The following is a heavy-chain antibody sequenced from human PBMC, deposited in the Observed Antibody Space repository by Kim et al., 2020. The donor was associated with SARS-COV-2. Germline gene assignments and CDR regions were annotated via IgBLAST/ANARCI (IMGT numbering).Heavy chain of an antibody. Sequence: GGSLRLSCAASGFTFSSYSMNWVRQAPRKGLEWVSSISSSSSYIYYADSVKGRFTISRDNAKNSLYLQMNSLRAEDTAVYYCARDSGPVYLEWFGGGWFDPWGQGTLVTVSS. CDR2: ISSSSSYI. CDR1: GFTFSSYS. J-gene: IGHJ5*02. D-gene: IGHD3-3*01. CDR3: ARDSGPVYLEWFGGGWFDP. V-gene: IGHV3-21*01.